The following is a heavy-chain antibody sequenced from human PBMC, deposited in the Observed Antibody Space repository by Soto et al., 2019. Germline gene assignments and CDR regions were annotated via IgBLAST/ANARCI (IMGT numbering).Heavy chain of an antibody. Sequence: QVQLQQWGAGLLKPSETLSLTCAVYGGSLSGYYWSWIRQPPGKGLEWIGEIYHSGSTNYNPSLKSRVTISVDPSKIQFSLKLSSVTAADTAVYYCAKGGGSLWSWGQGTLVTVSS. V-gene: IGHV4-34*01. CDR1: GGSLSGYY. CDR2: IYHSGST. D-gene: IGHD3-10*01. CDR3: AKGGGSLWS. J-gene: IGHJ5*02.